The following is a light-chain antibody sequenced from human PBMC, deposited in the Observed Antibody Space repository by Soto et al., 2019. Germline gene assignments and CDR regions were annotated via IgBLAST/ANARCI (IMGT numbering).Light chain of an antibody. Sequence: QSVLTQPPSVSGAPGQRVSISCTGSTSNIGAPYDVHWYQHLPGAAPKLLIYGDNNRPSGFPDRFSGSKSVTSASLAITMLRAENEADYYGQAFDITLHNFVFGTGPSSPS. CDR2: GDN. CDR1: TSNIGAPYD. J-gene: IGLJ1*01. CDR3: QAFDITLHNFV. V-gene: IGLV1-40*01.